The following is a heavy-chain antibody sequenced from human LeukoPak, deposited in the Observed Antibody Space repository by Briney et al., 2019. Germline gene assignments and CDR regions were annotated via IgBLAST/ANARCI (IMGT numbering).Heavy chain of an antibody. J-gene: IGHJ4*02. CDR1: GGSVSDYY. CDR3: ATQILLCHYY. V-gene: IGHV4-59*08. CDR2: IYYTGST. Sequence: SETLSLTCTVSGGSVSDYYWSWIRQSPGKGLEWIGYIYYTGSTSYNPSLKSRITISVDTSKNQFSLKLSSVTAADTAVYYCATQILLCHYYWGQGTLVTVSS. D-gene: IGHD3-10*01.